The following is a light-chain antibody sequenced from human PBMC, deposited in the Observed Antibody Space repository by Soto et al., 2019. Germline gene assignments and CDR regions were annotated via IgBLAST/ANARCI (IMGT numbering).Light chain of an antibody. Sequence: DIQMTQSPSTLSASVGDRVTITCRASQSISDSLAWYQQKPGKAQKLLIYEASNLNSGGPSRFSGSDSGTEYTLTISSLPHDAFASYYCQQYNGYWTFGQGTKVEIK. CDR2: EAS. J-gene: IGKJ1*01. CDR3: QQYNGYWT. V-gene: IGKV1-5*03. CDR1: QSISDS.